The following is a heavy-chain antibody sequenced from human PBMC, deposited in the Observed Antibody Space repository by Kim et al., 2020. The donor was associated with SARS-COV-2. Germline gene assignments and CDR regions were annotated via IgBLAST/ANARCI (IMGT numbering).Heavy chain of an antibody. Sequence: SETLSLTCTVSGGSISSSSYYWGWIRQPPGKGLEWIGSIYYSGSTYYNPSLKSRVTISVDTSKNQFSLKLSSVTAADTAVYYCARLGMYSYGYWGQGTLVTVSS. V-gene: IGHV4-39*01. J-gene: IGHJ4*02. D-gene: IGHD5-18*01. CDR3: ARLGMYSYGY. CDR2: IYYSGST. CDR1: GGSISSSSYY.